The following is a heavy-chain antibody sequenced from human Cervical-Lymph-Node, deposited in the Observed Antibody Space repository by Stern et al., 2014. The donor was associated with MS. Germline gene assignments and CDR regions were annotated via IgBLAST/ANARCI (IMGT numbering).Heavy chain of an antibody. J-gene: IGHJ6*02. CDR1: GDTFRSDG. Sequence: QVQLVQSGPEVKKPGTSVKVSCKASGDTFRSDGISWVRQARGQGLEWMGWISAKNGKTNYAQNVQDVQGRVTMSIDTSTNTAYLDLRSLRHGDTAVYYCARMEESPFYDNVGGSYRYGHYYHYGMDVWGQGTTVTVSS. CDR2: ISAKNGKT. V-gene: IGHV1-18*01. D-gene: IGHD3-16*02. CDR3: ARMEESPFYDNVGGSYRYGHYYHYGMDV.